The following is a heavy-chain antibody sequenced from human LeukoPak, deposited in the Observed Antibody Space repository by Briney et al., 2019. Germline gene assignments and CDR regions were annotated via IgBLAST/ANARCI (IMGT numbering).Heavy chain of an antibody. V-gene: IGHV3-11*01. J-gene: IGHJ4*01. CDR2: IISSGGNI. Sequence: GGSLRLSCVVSGFDLSDYYMSWIRQAPGKGLEWISYIISSGGNIYFADSVKGRFTMSRDNARGSLYLQMNSLTADDTAIYYCARRRDYFDYWGQGTLVTVSS. CDR3: ARRRDYFDY. CDR1: GFDLSDYY.